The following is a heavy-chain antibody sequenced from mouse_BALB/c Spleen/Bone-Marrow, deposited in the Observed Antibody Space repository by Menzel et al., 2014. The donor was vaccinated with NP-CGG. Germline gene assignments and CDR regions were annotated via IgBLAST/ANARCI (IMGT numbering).Heavy chain of an antibody. D-gene: IGHD1-1*01. CDR1: GYTLTSYW. CDR2: INPSNGRT. Sequence: QVQLQQSGAELVKPGASVKLSCKASGYTLTSYWMHWVRQRPGQGLEWIGEINPSNGRTNYNEKFKSKATLTVDKSSSTAYMQLSSLTSEDSAVYYCARWNYYGSLYWYFDVWGAGTTVTVSS. V-gene: IGHV1S81*02. CDR3: ARWNYYGSLYWYFDV. J-gene: IGHJ1*01.